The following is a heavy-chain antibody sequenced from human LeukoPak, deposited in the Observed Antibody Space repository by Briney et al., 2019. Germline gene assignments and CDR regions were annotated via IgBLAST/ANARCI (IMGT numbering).Heavy chain of an antibody. D-gene: IGHD6-13*01. V-gene: IGHV1-18*01. CDR1: GYTFTSYG. Sequence: ASVKVFCRASGYTFTSYGISWVRQAPGQGLEWMGWITAYNDNTYYAQKLQGRVTMTTDTSTSTAYMELRSLRSDDTAVYYCARDLRRGSSSWYVSGGGYWGQGTLVTASS. CDR2: ITAYNDNT. J-gene: IGHJ4*02. CDR3: ARDLRRGSSSWYVSGGGY.